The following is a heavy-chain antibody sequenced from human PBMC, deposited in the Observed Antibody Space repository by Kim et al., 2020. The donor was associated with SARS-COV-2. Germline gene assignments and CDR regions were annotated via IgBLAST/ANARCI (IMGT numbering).Heavy chain of an antibody. CDR1: GGSISSTFYS. J-gene: IGHJ4*02. CDR2: IHSSGNK. D-gene: IGHD2-8*01. CDR3: ARHWRTTRGSSMVGIDH. V-gene: IGHV4-39*01. Sequence: SETLSLTCTVSGGSISSTFYSWGWIRQSPGKGLEWIGSIHSSGNKYYNPSLQSRVAISVDTSKDQFSLKVTSVTAADTGLYHCARHWRTTRGSSMVGIDHWGQGTLVAVSS.